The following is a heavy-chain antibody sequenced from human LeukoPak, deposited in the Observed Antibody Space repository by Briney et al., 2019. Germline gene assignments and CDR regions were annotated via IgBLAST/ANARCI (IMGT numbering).Heavy chain of an antibody. D-gene: IGHD6-6*01. CDR3: AKCLYGSSSDYYYGMDV. V-gene: IGHV3-30*18. CDR2: ISYDGSNK. CDR1: GFTFSSYG. J-gene: IGHJ6*02. Sequence: PGRSLRLSCAASGFTFSSYGMHWVRQAPGKGLEWVAVISYDGSNKYYADSVKGRFTISRDNSKNTLSLQMNSLRAEDTAVYYCAKCLYGSSSDYYYGMDVWGQGTTVTVSS.